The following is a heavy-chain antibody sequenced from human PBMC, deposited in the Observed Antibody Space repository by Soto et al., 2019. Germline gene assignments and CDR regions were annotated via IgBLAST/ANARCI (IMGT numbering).Heavy chain of an antibody. CDR2: VHYSGGT. D-gene: IGHD3-22*01. V-gene: IGHV4-59*01. CDR1: GSSISSSY. J-gene: IGHJ3*01. CDR3: ARGYYDSRGQSNTFDV. Sequence: NPXETLSLTCTVSGSSISSSYWSWIRQSPGKGLDWIGYVHYSGGTKDNPSLNGRVSLSIDTSKNQFSLKLSSVAAADTAVYYCARGYYDSRGQSNTFDVWGQGKMVTVSS.